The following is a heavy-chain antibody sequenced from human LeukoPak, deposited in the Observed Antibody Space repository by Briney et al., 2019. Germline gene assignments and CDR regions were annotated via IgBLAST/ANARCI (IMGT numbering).Heavy chain of an antibody. CDR3: ARSGGSGYYGSGSYRN. Sequence: GGSLRLSCAASGFTFSSYSMNWVRQAPGKGLEWVSSISSSSSYIYYADSVKGRFTISRDNAKNSLYLQMNSLRAEDTAVYYCARSGGSGYYGSGSYRNWGQGTLVTVSS. CDR1: GFTFSSYS. J-gene: IGHJ4*02. D-gene: IGHD3-10*01. V-gene: IGHV3-21*01. CDR2: ISSSSSYI.